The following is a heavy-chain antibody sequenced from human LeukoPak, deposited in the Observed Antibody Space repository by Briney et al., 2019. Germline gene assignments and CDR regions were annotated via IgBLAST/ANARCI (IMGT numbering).Heavy chain of an antibody. Sequence: GGSLRLSCAASGFTFSSYAMSWVRQAPGKGLEWVSAISGSGDSTYYADSVKGRFTISRDNSKNTLYLQMNSLRAEDTAVYYCAKDRRSQWLVQDYWGQGTLVTVSS. D-gene: IGHD6-19*01. CDR3: AKDRRSQWLVQDY. CDR1: GFTFSSYA. J-gene: IGHJ4*02. CDR2: ISGSGDST. V-gene: IGHV3-23*01.